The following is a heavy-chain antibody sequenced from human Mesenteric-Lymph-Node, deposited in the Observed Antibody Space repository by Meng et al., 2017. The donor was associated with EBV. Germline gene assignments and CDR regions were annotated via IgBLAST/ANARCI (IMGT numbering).Heavy chain of an antibody. CDR1: GFTFNTST. D-gene: IGHD4-17*01. Sequence: EVQLVESGGGLVKPGGSLRLSCVASGFTFNTSTLNWVRQAPGKGLEWLSAISASSGNIYYTDSVKGRFTVSRDNAKNSLYVQMNSLRAEDTAIYYCARKDYDDYYFDFWGQGTLVTVSS. CDR3: ARKDYDDYYFDF. V-gene: IGHV3-21*01. CDR2: ISASSGNI. J-gene: IGHJ4*02.